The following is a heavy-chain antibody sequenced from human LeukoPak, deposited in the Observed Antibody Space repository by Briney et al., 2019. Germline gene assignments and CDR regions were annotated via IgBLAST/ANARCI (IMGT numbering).Heavy chain of an antibody. CDR3: ARALAVAGFYGMDV. CDR1: GYTFTSYA. V-gene: IGHV1-3*01. CDR2: INAGNGNT. J-gene: IGHJ6*02. D-gene: IGHD6-19*01. Sequence: ASVKVSCKASGYTFTSYAMHWVRQAPGQRLEWMGWINAGNGNTKYSQKFQGRVTITRDTSASTAYMELSSLRSEDMAVYYCARALAVAGFYGMDVWGQGTTVTVSS.